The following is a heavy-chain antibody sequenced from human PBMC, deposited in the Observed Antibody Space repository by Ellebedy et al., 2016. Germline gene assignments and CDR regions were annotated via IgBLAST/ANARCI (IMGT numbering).Heavy chain of an antibody. CDR1: GFSLSTSAVD. Sequence: SGPTLVKPTQTLTLTCTFSGFSLSTSAVDVGWVRQPPGRAPEWLAFIYGNDDKRYSPSLKSRLTITKDTSKNQVVLTLTNMDPVDTATYYCVHRTTVTSVDYWGQGTLVTVSS. CDR2: IYGNDDK. CDR3: VHRTTVTSVDY. J-gene: IGHJ4*02. D-gene: IGHD4-17*01. V-gene: IGHV2-5*01.